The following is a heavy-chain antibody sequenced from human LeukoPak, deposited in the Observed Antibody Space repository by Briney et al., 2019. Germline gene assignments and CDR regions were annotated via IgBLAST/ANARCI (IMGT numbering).Heavy chain of an antibody. CDR2: IYYSGST. V-gene: IGHV4-59*08. Sequence: PSETLSLTCTVSGDSISNYYWSWIRQPPGKGLEWIGYIYYSGSTAYNPSLKSRVTISVDMSKNQFSLKLRSVTAADTAVYYCARRSISGNSWDYFDYWGQGTLVTVSS. CDR1: GDSISNYY. J-gene: IGHJ4*02. D-gene: IGHD4-23*01. CDR3: ARRSISGNSWDYFDY.